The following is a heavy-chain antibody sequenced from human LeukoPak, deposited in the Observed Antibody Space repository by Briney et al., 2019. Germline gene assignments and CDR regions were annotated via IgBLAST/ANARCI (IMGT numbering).Heavy chain of an antibody. CDR2: ISAYNGNT. D-gene: IGHD2-15*01. V-gene: IGHV1-18*01. J-gene: IGHJ6*03. CDR1: GYTFTSYG. Sequence: ASVKVSCKASGYTFTSYGISWVRQAPGQGLEWMGWISAYNGNTNYAQKLQGRVTMTTDTSTSTAYMELRSLRSDDTAVYYCARNPSYCSGGSCYSDAYYYYADVWGKGTTVTVSS. CDR3: ARNPSYCSGGSCYSDAYYYYADV.